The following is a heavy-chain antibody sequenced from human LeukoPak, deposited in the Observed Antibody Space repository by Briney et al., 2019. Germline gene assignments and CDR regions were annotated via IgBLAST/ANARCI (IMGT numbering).Heavy chain of an antibody. J-gene: IGHJ6*03. Sequence: ASVKVSCKASGGTFTSYAISWVRQAPGHGLEWMGGIIPIFGTANYAQKFQGRVTITTDESTSTAYMELSSLRSEDTAVYYCARDRSPSTVTTYYYYYYYMDVWGKGTTVTVSS. CDR3: ARDRSPSTVTTYYYYYYYMDV. D-gene: IGHD4-17*01. CDR1: GGTFTSYA. V-gene: IGHV1-69*05. CDR2: IIPIFGTA.